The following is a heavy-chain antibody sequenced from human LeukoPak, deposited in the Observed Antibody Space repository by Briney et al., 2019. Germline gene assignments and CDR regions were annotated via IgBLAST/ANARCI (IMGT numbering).Heavy chain of an antibody. J-gene: IGHJ3*02. V-gene: IGHV1-2*02. D-gene: IGHD3-16*02. Sequence: ASVNVSCKASGYTFTGYYMHWVRQAPGQGLEWMGWINPNSGGTNYAQKFQGRVTMTRDTSISTTYMELSRLRSDDTAVYYCVRDYVMITFGGVIVIPGGAFDIWGQGTMVTVSS. CDR3: VRDYVMITFGGVIVIPGGAFDI. CDR1: GYTFTGYY. CDR2: INPNSGGT.